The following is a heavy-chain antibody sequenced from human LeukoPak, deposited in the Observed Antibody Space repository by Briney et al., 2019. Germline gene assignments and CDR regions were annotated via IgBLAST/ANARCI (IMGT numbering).Heavy chain of an antibody. J-gene: IGHJ4*02. D-gene: IGHD3-3*01. V-gene: IGHV4-34*01. CDR3: ARVLRPFTIFGVVFKSIDYFDY. CDR2: INHSGST. Sequence: SETLSLTCAVYGGSFSDHYWSWIRQPPGKGLEWIGEINHSGSTNYNPSLKSRVTISVDTSKNQFSLKLSSVTAADTAVYYCARVLRPFTIFGVVFKSIDYFDYWGQGTPVTVSS. CDR1: GGSFSDHY.